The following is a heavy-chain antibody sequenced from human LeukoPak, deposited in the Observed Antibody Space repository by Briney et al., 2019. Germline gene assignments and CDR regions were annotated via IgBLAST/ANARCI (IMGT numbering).Heavy chain of an antibody. V-gene: IGHV3-7*04. D-gene: IGHD4-17*01. CDR1: GLTFSRSW. Sequence: WGSLRLSCAASGLTFSRSWLNWVRQAPGKGLEWVANIQQDGSAKYYVDSVKGLFTISRDTAKHSLYLQMNSLRAEDTAVYYCARGYGDSIHFDYWGQGTLVTVSS. CDR2: IQQDGSAK. CDR3: ARGYGDSIHFDY. J-gene: IGHJ4*02.